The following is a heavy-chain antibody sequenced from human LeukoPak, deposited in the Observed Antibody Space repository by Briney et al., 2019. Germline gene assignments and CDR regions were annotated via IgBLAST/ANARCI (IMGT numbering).Heavy chain of an antibody. V-gene: IGHV1-46*01. CDR1: GYTFTSYY. CDR3: ARDLHRITIFGVAQNFDY. Sequence: GASVKVSCKASGYTFTSYYMHWVRQAPGQGLEWMGIINPSGGSTSYAQKFQGRVTMTRDMSTSTVYMELSSLRSEDTAVYYCARDLHRITIFGVAQNFDYWGQGTLVTVSS. J-gene: IGHJ4*02. CDR2: INPSGGST. D-gene: IGHD3-3*01.